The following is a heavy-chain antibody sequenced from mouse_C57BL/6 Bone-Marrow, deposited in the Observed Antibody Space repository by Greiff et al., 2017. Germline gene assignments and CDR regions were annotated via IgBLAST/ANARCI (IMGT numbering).Heavy chain of an antibody. CDR1: GYTFTSSW. V-gene: IGHV1-64*01. CDR3: ASAYYGSFFDY. J-gene: IGHJ2*01. CDR2: IHPNSGST. Sequence: QVQLQQPGAELVKPGASVKLSCKASGYTFTSSWMHWVKQRPGKGLEWIGLIHPNSGSTNYNEKFKSKATLTVDKSSSTAYMQLSSLTSEDSAVYYCASAYYGSFFDYWGQGTTLTVSS. D-gene: IGHD1-1*01.